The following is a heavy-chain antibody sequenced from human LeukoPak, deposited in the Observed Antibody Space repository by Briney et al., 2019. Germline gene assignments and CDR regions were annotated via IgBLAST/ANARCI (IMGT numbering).Heavy chain of an antibody. D-gene: IGHD6-13*01. V-gene: IGHV1-18*04. CDR3: ARGELSSSWYPLGDY. CDR2: TSAYNGNT. J-gene: IGHJ4*02. Sequence: ASVKVSCKASGYTFTGYYIHWVRQAPGQGLEWMGWTSAYNGNTNYAQKLQGRVTMTTDTSTSTAYMELRSLRSDDTAVYYCARGELSSSWYPLGDYWGQGTLVTVSS. CDR1: GYTFTGYY.